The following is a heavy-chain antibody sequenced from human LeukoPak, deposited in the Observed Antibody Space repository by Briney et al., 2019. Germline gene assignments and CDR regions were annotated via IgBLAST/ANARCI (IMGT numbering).Heavy chain of an antibody. D-gene: IGHD2-21*02. Sequence: GGSLRLSWAAAGFTFSTYGMNWVRQAPGKGLEWVSYITNTGKTIFYADSVKGRFTISRDNAKNSLFLQMDSLRVEDTAVYYCARQAACSGDCYYRHFDYWGQGALVAVSS. V-gene: IGHV3-48*01. CDR3: ARQAACSGDCYYRHFDY. J-gene: IGHJ4*02. CDR1: GFTFSTYG. CDR2: ITNTGKTI.